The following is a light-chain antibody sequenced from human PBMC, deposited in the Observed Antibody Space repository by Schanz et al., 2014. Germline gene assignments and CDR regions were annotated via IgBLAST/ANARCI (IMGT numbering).Light chain of an antibody. CDR2: DAS. CDR3: QQTYSTPRT. J-gene: IGKJ3*01. Sequence: DIQMTQSPSTLSASVGDRVTITCRASQSISSWLAWYQQKPGKAPNLLIYDASTLQSGVPSRFRGSGSGTDFTLTISSLQPEDFATYYCQQTYSTPRTFGPGTTVDIK. V-gene: IGKV1-5*01. CDR1: QSISSW.